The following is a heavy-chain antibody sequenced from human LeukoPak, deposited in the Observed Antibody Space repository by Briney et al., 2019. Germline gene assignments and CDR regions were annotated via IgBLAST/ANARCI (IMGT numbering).Heavy chain of an antibody. CDR1: GYTLTDYG. J-gene: IGHJ3*02. CDR2: INTYSGDT. D-gene: IGHD1-7*01. Sequence: ASVRVSCKASGYTLTDYGITWVRQDPGQGLEWMGWINTYSGDTKYAQKFQGRVTMTTDTSTNTSDMELRSLRSDDTAVYYCAKDRLGTTDAFDIWGQGTLVTVSS. V-gene: IGHV1-18*01. CDR3: AKDRLGTTDAFDI.